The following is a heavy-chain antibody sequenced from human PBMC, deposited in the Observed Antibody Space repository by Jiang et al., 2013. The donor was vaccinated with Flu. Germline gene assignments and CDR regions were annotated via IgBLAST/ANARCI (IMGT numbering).Heavy chain of an antibody. J-gene: IGHJ4*02. CDR2: INEDGTKK. D-gene: IGHD6-13*01. Sequence: VQLLESGGGLVQLGGSLRLSCGASGFIFSKYWMSWVRLAPGKGLEWVANINEDGTKKYYVDSVKGRFTISRDNAKNSLYLQISSLTAEDTAVYYCARDPSVAAAVAFDYWAWEPWSP. CDR1: GFIFSKYW. CDR3: ARDPSVAAAVAFDY. V-gene: IGHV3-7*01.